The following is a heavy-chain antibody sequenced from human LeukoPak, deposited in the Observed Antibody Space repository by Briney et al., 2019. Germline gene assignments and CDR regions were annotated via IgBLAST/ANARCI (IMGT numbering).Heavy chain of an antibody. V-gene: IGHV1-18*01. CDR3: ASFSSSWYKYAFDI. D-gene: IGHD6-13*01. Sequence: ASVKVSCKASGYTFTSYGISWVRQAPGQGLEWMGWISAYNGNTNYAQKPQGRVTMTTDTSTSTAYMELRSLRSDDTAVYYCASFSSSWYKYAFDIWGQGTMVTVSS. CDR2: ISAYNGNT. J-gene: IGHJ3*02. CDR1: GYTFTSYG.